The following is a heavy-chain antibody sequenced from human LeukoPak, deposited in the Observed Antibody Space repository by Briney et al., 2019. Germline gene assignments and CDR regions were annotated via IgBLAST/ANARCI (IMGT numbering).Heavy chain of an antibody. D-gene: IGHD6-13*01. CDR3: ARDSSSWGGVYYFDY. V-gene: IGHV1-2*02. Sequence: GASVKVSCKASGYTFTGYYMHWVRQAPGQGLEWMGWINPNSGGTNYAQKLQGRVTMTRDTSISTAYMELSRLRSDDTAVYYCARDSSSWGGVYYFDYWGQGTLVTVSS. J-gene: IGHJ4*02. CDR1: GYTFTGYY. CDR2: INPNSGGT.